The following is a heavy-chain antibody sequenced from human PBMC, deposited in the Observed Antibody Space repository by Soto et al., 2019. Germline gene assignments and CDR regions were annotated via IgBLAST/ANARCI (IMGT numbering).Heavy chain of an antibody. D-gene: IGHD3-22*01. CDR3: AKNLGWYYDSSSAFDI. V-gene: IGHV3-23*01. CDR2: ISGSGGST. CDR1: GFTFSSYA. J-gene: IGHJ3*02. Sequence: QPVGSLRLSCAASGFTFSSYAMSWVRQAPGKGLEWVSAISGSGGSTYYADSVKGRFTISRDNSKNTLYLQMNSLRAEDTAVYYCAKNLGWYYDSSSAFDIWGQGTMVTVSS.